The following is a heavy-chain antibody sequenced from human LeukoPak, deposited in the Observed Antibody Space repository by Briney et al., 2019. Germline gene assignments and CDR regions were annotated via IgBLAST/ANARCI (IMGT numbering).Heavy chain of an antibody. CDR1: GFSLSTSGVA. CDR2: FYWDDDK. V-gene: IGHV2-5*02. CDR3: AQTGYSSSWYQDESGGYYYMDV. J-gene: IGHJ6*03. D-gene: IGHD6-13*01. Sequence: GPTLVNPTQTLTLTYTFSGFSLSTSGVAGGWIRQPPGQALEWLALFYWDDDKRYSPSLKSRLTITKDTSKNQVVLTMTNMDPVDTATYYCAQTGYSSSWYQDESGGYYYMDVWGKGTTVTVSS.